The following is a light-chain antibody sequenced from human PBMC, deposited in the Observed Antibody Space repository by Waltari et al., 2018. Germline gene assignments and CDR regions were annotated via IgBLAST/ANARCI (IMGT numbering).Light chain of an antibody. J-gene: IGKJ3*01. CDR3: MQALQTPIT. CDR1: HSLLHSNGYNH. Sequence: DIVMTQSPLSLPVTPGEPASISCTSSHSLLHSNGYNHLDWYLQKPGQSPQLLIYLGSNRASGVPDRFSGSGSGTDFTLKISRVEAEDVGVYYCMQALQTPITFGPGTKVDIK. CDR2: LGS. V-gene: IGKV2-28*01.